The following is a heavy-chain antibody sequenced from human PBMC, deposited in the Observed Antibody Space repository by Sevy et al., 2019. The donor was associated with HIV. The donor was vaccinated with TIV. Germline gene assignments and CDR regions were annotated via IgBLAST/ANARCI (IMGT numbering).Heavy chain of an antibody. V-gene: IGHV6-1*01. D-gene: IGHD1-20*01. CDR2: TYYRSTWHK. CDR3: ARDHNFVLDY. J-gene: IGHJ4*02. Sequence: KQSQTLSLTCTISGDTVSSDSAAWNWIRQSPARGLEWLGRTYYRSTWHKVYATSLNSRMTINPDTSKNQFSLQLNSVTPEDSAVYYCARDHNFVLDYWGQGILVTVSS. CDR1: GDTVSSDSAA.